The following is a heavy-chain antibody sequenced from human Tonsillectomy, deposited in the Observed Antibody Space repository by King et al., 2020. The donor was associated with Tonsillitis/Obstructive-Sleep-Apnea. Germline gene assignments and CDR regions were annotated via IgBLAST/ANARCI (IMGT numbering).Heavy chain of an antibody. V-gene: IGHV3-30*01. CDR3: ARAGDIVVVVAATDY. J-gene: IGHJ4*02. CDR2: ISYGGSNE. D-gene: IGHD2-15*01. Sequence: VQLVESGGGVVQPGRSLRLSCAASGFTFSNYAMHWVRQAPGKGLEWVAVISYGGSNEYYADSVKGRFTISRDNSKNTLYLQMNSLRAEDTAVYYCARAGDIVVVVAATDYWGQGTLVTVSS. CDR1: GFTFSNYA.